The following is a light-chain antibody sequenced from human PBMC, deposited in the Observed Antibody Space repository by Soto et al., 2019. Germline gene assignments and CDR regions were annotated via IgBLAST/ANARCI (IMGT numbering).Light chain of an antibody. CDR2: EVT. J-gene: IGLJ2*01. CDR3: SSYAGVKGLV. Sequence: QSALTQPPSASGSPGQSVTISCTGGNSDIRTYNFVSWYQQFPGKAPKLIIYEVTKRPSGVPDRFSASKSGGSASLTVSNLQPEDEADYYCSSYAGVKGLVFGGGTKVTVL. CDR1: NSDIRTYNF. V-gene: IGLV2-8*01.